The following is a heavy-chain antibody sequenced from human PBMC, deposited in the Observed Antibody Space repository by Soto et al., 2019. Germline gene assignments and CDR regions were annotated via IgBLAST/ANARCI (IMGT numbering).Heavy chain of an antibody. CDR2: IYPGDSQT. D-gene: IGHD3-22*01. CDR1: GYTFTNYW. Sequence: GESLKISCKGSGYTFTNYWIGWVRQMPGKGLEWMAIIYPGDSQTYYSPSFRGHVTISVTKSITTVFLQWSSLRASDTAMYYCARQIYDSDTGPNFQYYFDSWGQGTPVTVSS. J-gene: IGHJ4*02. V-gene: IGHV5-51*01. CDR3: ARQIYDSDTGPNFQYYFDS.